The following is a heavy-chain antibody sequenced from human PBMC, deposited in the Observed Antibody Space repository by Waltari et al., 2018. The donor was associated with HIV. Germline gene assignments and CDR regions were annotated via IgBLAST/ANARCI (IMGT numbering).Heavy chain of an antibody. Sequence: ELQLVESGGGLVQPGGSLRLSCAASGFTFSSYSMNWVRQAPGKVLEWVSYISSSNNTIYYADSVKGRFTISRDNAKNSLYLQMNSLRAEDTAVYYCARDDYSGYHGGYWGQGTLVTVSS. V-gene: IGHV3-48*04. CDR1: GFTFSSYS. CDR3: ARDDYSGYHGGY. D-gene: IGHD5-12*01. J-gene: IGHJ4*02. CDR2: ISSSNNTI.